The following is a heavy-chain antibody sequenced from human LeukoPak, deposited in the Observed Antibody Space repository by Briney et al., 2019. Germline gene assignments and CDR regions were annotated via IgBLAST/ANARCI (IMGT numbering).Heavy chain of an antibody. J-gene: IGHJ6*02. Sequence: RASETLSLTCAVYGGSFSGYYWSWIRQPPGKGLEWIGEINHSGSTNYNPSLKGRVTISVDTSKNQFSLKLSSVTAADTAVYYCARGPDVYSSSWYGGGMDVWGQGTTVTVSS. CDR2: INHSGST. CDR3: ARGPDVYSSSWYGGGMDV. D-gene: IGHD6-13*01. CDR1: GGSFSGYY. V-gene: IGHV4-34*01.